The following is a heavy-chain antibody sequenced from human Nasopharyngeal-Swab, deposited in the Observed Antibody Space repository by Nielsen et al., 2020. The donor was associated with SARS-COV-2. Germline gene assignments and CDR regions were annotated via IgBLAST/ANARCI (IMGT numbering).Heavy chain of an antibody. D-gene: IGHD3-10*01. Sequence: SETLSLTCTVSGYSISSGYYWCWIRQPPGKGLEWIGSMYHSGSNYYNPSLKSRVTISEDTSKNQFSLSLSSVTAADTAVYYCARIPREYWFDPWGQGTLVTVSS. CDR2: MYHSGSN. V-gene: IGHV4-38-2*02. CDR3: ARIPREYWFDP. J-gene: IGHJ5*02. CDR1: GYSISSGYY.